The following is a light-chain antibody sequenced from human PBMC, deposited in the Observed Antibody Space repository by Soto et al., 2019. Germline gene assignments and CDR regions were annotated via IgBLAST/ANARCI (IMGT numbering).Light chain of an antibody. CDR1: SSNIGSNT. CDR2: TNN. V-gene: IGLV1-44*01. CDR3: ATWDNGLTGVV. Sequence: QSVLTQPPSTSGTPGQRVTISCSGSSSNIGSNTVHWYQQIPGTAPKLLIYTNNQRSSGVSDRFSGPKSDTSASLVISGLQSEDEADYYCATWDNGLTGVVFGGGTKLTVL. J-gene: IGLJ2*01.